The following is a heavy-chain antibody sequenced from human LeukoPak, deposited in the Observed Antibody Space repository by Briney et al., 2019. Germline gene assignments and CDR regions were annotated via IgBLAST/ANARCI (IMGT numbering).Heavy chain of an antibody. CDR1: GFPFSSHN. V-gene: IGHV3-21*01. CDR2: ITSSSSYI. D-gene: IGHD6-19*01. CDR3: ARAIFSSGWYLIDY. J-gene: IGHJ4*02. Sequence: PGGSLRLSCAASGFPFSSHNMNWVRQAPGKGLEWVSYITSSSSYIYYADSVKGRFTISRDNAKNSLYLQMDSLRAEDTAVYYCARAIFSSGWYLIDYWGQGTLVTISS.